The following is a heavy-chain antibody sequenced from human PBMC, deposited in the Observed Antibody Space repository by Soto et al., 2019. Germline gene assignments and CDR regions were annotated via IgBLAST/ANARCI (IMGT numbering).Heavy chain of an antibody. CDR2: IWYDGSNK. V-gene: IGHV3-33*01. J-gene: IGHJ6*03. Sequence: PGGSLRLSCAASGFTFSSYGMHWVRQAPGKGLEWVAVIWYDGSNKYYADSVKGRFTISRDNSKNTLYLQMNSLRAEDTAVYYCARDGTYYDFWSGYSTDYYYYYYMDVWGKGTTVTVSS. CDR1: GFTFSSYG. CDR3: ARDGTYYDFWSGYSTDYYYYYYMDV. D-gene: IGHD3-3*01.